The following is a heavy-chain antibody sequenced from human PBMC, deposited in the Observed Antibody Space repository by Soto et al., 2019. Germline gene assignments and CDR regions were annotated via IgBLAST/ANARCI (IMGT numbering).Heavy chain of an antibody. CDR1: GFTFSSYA. J-gene: IGHJ4*02. V-gene: IGHV3-30-3*01. Sequence: QVQLVESGGGVVQPGRSLRLSCAASGFTFSSYAMHWVRQAPGKGLEWVAVISYDGSNKYYADSVKGRFTISRDNSKNTLYLQMNSLRAEDTAVYYCARDYRRIAVADYWGQGTLVTVSS. CDR2: ISYDGSNK. D-gene: IGHD6-19*01. CDR3: ARDYRRIAVADY.